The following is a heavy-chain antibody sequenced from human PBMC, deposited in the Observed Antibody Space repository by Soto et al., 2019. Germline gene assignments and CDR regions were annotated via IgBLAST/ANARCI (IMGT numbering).Heavy chain of an antibody. Sequence: EVQLVESGGGLVQPGGSLRLSCEVSGIIFSNYWMHWVRQAPGKGLLWVPRINMDGSTVGYADSVKGRFTISRDNAKNTLYLQMNLLRGEDTAMYYCARQTPTGEEDYWGQGTLVTVSS. J-gene: IGHJ4*02. CDR2: INMDGSTV. CDR3: ARQTPTGEEDY. CDR1: GIIFSNYW. D-gene: IGHD7-27*01. V-gene: IGHV3-74*01.